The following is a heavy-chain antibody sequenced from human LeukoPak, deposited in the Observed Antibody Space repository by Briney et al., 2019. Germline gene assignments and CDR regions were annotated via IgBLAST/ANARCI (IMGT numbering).Heavy chain of an antibody. V-gene: IGHV3-7*05. J-gene: IGHJ3*01. CDR2: INQDGSET. D-gene: IGHD5-24*01. CDR3: VRGFDGYFGFDL. CDR1: GFIFSTYW. Sequence: GGSLRLSCAASGFIFSTYWMSWVRLAPGKGLEWVANINQDGSETFYVDSVKGRFTISRDNGKNSMFVQMDSLRAEDSAVYYCVRGFDGYFGFDLWGQGTMVTVSS.